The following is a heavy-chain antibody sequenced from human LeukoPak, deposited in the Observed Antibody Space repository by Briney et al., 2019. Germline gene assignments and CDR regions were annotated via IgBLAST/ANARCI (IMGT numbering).Heavy chain of an antibody. CDR3: ARVLQLYPGISDAFDI. CDR1: GDSISSGSYY. Sequence: SETLSLTCTVSGDSISSGSYYWSWIRQPAGKGLEWIGYIYYSGSTNYNPSLKSRVTISVDTSKNQFSLKLSSVTAADTAVYYCARVLQLYPGISDAFDIWGQGTMVTVSS. D-gene: IGHD1-1*01. CDR2: IYYSGST. J-gene: IGHJ3*02. V-gene: IGHV4-61*10.